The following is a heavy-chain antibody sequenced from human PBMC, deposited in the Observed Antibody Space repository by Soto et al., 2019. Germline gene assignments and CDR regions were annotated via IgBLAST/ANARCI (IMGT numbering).Heavy chain of an antibody. CDR2: MKPNSGNT. Sequence: GASVKVSCKASGYTFTSYDINWVRQATGQGLEWMGWMKPNSGNTGYAQKFQGRVTMTRNTSISTAYMELSSLRSEDTAVYYCARKGGSSTDYYYYYMDVWGKGTTVTVSS. CDR1: GYTFTSYD. D-gene: IGHD2-15*01. CDR3: ARKGGSSTDYYYYYMDV. V-gene: IGHV1-8*01. J-gene: IGHJ6*03.